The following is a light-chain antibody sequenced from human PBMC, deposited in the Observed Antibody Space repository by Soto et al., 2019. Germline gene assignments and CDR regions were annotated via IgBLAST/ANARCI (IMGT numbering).Light chain of an antibody. Sequence: QSVLTQPPSASGTPGQSLTISCSGSSSNIGSHFVYWYQHLPGTAPKLLIFRDGQRPSGVPARFFGSKSGTSASLAITGLRSEDEADYYCAVWDQSLTGWVFGVGTKLTVL. CDR1: SSNIGSHF. J-gene: IGLJ3*02. CDR3: AVWDQSLTGWV. CDR2: RDG. V-gene: IGLV1-47*01.